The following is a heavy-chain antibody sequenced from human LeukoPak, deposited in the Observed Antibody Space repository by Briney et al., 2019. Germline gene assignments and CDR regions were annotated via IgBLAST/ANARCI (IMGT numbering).Heavy chain of an antibody. CDR2: IYHSGST. V-gene: IGHV4-30-2*01. D-gene: IGHD6-13*01. CDR1: GGSISSGGYY. CDR3: ARSPQRTAATGRKGFDI. J-gene: IGHJ3*02. Sequence: SETLSLTCTVPGGSISSGGYYWSWIRQPPGKGLEWIGYIYHSGSTYYNPSLKSRVTISVDRSKNQFSLKLSSVTAADTAVYYCARSPQRTAATGRKGFDIWGQGTMVTVSS.